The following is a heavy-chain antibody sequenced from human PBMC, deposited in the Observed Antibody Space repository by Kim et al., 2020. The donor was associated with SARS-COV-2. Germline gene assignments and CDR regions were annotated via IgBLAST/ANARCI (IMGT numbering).Heavy chain of an antibody. V-gene: IGHV2-70*01. CDR3: ARIRWSLLWFGDPFGGYFDY. J-gene: IGHJ4*02. CDR1: GFSLSTSGMC. Sequence: SGPTLVNPTQTLTLTCTFSGFSLSTSGMCVSWIRQPPGKALEWLALIDWDDDKYYSTSLKTRLTISKDTSKNQVVLTMTNMDPVDTATYYCARIRWSLLWFGDPFGGYFDYWGQGTLVTVSS. D-gene: IGHD3-10*01. CDR2: IDWDDDK.